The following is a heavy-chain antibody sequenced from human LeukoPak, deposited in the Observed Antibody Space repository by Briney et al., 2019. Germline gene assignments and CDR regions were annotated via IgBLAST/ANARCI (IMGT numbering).Heavy chain of an antibody. Sequence: SQTLSLTCTVSGGSISSGSYYWSWIRQPAGKGLEWIGRIYTSGSTNYNPSLKSQVTISVDTSKNQFSLKLSSVTAADTAVYYCARDPGGEWLPLDHWGQGTLVTVSS. V-gene: IGHV4-61*02. D-gene: IGHD3-3*01. CDR1: GGSISSGSYY. CDR2: IYTSGST. CDR3: ARDPGGEWLPLDH. J-gene: IGHJ4*02.